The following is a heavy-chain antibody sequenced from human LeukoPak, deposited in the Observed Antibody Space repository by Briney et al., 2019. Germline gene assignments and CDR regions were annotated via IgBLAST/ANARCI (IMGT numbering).Heavy chain of an antibody. V-gene: IGHV4-34*01. CDR3: ARGMRKVLRLWFGESPGWFDP. CDR1: GGSFSGYY. J-gene: IGHJ5*02. CDR2: INHSGST. Sequence: SETLSLTCAVYGGSFSGYYWSWIRQPPGKGLEWIGEINHSGSTNYNPSLKSRVTISVDTSKNQFSLKLSSVTAADTAVYYCARGMRKVLRLWFGESPGWFDPWGQGTLVTVSS. D-gene: IGHD3-10*01.